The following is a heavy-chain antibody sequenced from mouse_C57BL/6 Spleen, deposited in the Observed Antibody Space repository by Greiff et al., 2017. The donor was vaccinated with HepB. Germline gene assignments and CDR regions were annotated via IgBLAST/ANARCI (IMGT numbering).Heavy chain of an antibody. Sequence: EVQLVESGGGLVKPGGSLKLSCAASGFTFSSYAMSWVRQTPETRLEWVATLSDGGSSTYYPDNVKGRFTISRDNAKNNRYLQMSHLKSEDTAMYYCARKTTVVAHAMDYWGQGTSGTVSS. CDR3: ARKTTVVAHAMDY. J-gene: IGHJ4*01. CDR2: LSDGGSST. CDR1: GFTFSSYA. D-gene: IGHD1-1*01. V-gene: IGHV5-4*01.